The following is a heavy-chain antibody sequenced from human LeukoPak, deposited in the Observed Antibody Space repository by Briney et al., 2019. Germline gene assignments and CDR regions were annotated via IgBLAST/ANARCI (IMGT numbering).Heavy chain of an antibody. CDR1: GFTFSSYG. Sequence: GRSLRLSCAASGFTFSSYGMHWVRQAPGKGLDWVAVISDDGSNKWYADSVKGRFTISRDNSQNTLYLQMDSLRGEDTAVYYCARQGYPLKGFDPWGQGTLVTVSS. J-gene: IGHJ5*02. CDR3: ARQGYPLKGFDP. CDR2: ISDDGSNK. D-gene: IGHD5-12*01. V-gene: IGHV3-30*03.